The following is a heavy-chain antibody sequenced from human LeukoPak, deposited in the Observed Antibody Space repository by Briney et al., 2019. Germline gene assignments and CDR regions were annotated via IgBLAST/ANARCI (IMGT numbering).Heavy chain of an antibody. CDR1: GGSFSGYY. Sequence: SETLSLTCAVYGGSFSGYYWSWIRQPPGKGLEWIGEINHSGSTNYNPSLKSRVTISVDTSKNQFSLKLSSVTAADTAVYYCARTAARRFDYWGQGTLVTVSS. CDR3: ARTAARRFDY. V-gene: IGHV4-34*01. J-gene: IGHJ4*02. CDR2: INHSGST. D-gene: IGHD6-6*01.